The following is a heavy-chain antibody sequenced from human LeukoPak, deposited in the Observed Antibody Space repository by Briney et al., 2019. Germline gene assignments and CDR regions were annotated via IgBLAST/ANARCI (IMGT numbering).Heavy chain of an antibody. Sequence: ASVKVSCKASGYTFSSYGFSWVRQAPGQGREWMGWISPYNGNTDYAQKLQGRVTMTTDTSTSTAYMELRSLRSDDTAVYYCARDRWGVLGGDYWGQGTLVTVSS. D-gene: IGHD3-16*01. CDR2: ISPYNGNT. J-gene: IGHJ4*02. CDR1: GYTFSSYG. V-gene: IGHV1-18*01. CDR3: ARDRWGVLGGDY.